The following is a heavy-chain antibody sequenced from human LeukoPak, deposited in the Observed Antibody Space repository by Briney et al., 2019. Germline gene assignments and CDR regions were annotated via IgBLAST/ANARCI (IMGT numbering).Heavy chain of an antibody. Sequence: GSSVKVSCTASGGTFSSYAISWVRQAPGQGLEWMGGIIPIFGTANHAQKFQGRVTITADESTSTAYMELSSLRSEDTAVYYCARSRIAVRYYFDYWGQGTLVTVSS. CDR2: IIPIFGTA. V-gene: IGHV1-69*01. CDR1: GGTFSSYA. J-gene: IGHJ4*02. CDR3: ARSRIAVRYYFDY. D-gene: IGHD6-6*01.